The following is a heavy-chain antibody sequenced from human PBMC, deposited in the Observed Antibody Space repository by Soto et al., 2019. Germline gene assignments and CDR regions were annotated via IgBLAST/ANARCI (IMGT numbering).Heavy chain of an antibody. CDR2: INPNSGAT. J-gene: IGHJ4*02. CDR1: GYTFTGYY. D-gene: IGHD5-12*01. V-gene: IGHV1-2*02. Sequence: APVKVSCKASGYTFTGYYIHWVRQAPGQGLEWVGWINPNSGATNYAQIFQGRVTMTRGTSISTAYMELSRLTSDDTAVYYCARDFVSTIGDFDYWGQGTLVTVSS. CDR3: ARDFVSTIGDFDY.